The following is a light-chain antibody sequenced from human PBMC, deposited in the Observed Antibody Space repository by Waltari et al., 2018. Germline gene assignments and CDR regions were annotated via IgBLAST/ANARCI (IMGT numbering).Light chain of an antibody. V-gene: IGLV2-14*03. CDR2: DGN. Sequence: QSALTQPASVSGSPGQSIIISCAGTNNDVGAYNYVSWFQHHPGKATKLLIHDGNTRPSGVSIRFSASRADNTASLTISGLQAEDEANYYCTSFRSGASWVFGGGTTLTVL. CDR1: NNDVGAYNY. J-gene: IGLJ3*02. CDR3: TSFRSGASWV.